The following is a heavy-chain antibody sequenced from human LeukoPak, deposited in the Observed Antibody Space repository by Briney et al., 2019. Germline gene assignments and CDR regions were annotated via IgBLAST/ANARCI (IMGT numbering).Heavy chain of an antibody. CDR1: GGSFSGYY. D-gene: IGHD1-26*01. V-gene: IGHV4-34*01. J-gene: IGHJ3*02. CDR2: IYYSGST. CDR3: ARDPIVVGATHAFDI. Sequence: SETLSLTCAVYGGSFSGYYWGWIRQPPGKGLEWIGSIYYSGSTYYNPSLKSRVTISVDTSKNQFSLKLSSVTAADTAVYYCARDPIVVGATHAFDIWGQGTMVTVSS.